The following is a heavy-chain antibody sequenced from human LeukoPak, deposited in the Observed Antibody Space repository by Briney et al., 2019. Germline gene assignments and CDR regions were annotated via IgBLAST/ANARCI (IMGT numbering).Heavy chain of an antibody. CDR3: AREFLGADAVPFDY. J-gene: IGHJ4*02. V-gene: IGHV3-7*01. CDR1: GFTFSSYW. Sequence: GGSLRLSCAASGFTFSSYWMSWVRQAPGKGLEWVANIKQDGSEKYYVDSVKGRFTISRDNAKNSLYLQMNSLRAEDTAVYYCAREFLGADAVPFDYWGQGTLVTVSS. CDR2: IKQDGSEK. D-gene: IGHD1-26*01.